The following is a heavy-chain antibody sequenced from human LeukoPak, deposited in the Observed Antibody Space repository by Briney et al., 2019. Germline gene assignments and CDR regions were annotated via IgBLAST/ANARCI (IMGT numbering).Heavy chain of an antibody. D-gene: IGHD6-13*01. CDR2: IYYSGST. Sequence: SETLSLTCTVSGGSISGYFWSWIRQPPGKGLEWIGYIYYSGSTNYNPSLKSRVTISVDTSKNQFSLKLRSVTAADTAVYYCARLTAALDYWGQGTLVTVSS. J-gene: IGHJ4*02. CDR1: GGSISGYF. CDR3: ARLTAALDY. V-gene: IGHV4-59*08.